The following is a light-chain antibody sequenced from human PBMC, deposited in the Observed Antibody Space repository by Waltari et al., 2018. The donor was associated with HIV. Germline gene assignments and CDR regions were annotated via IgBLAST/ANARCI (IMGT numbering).Light chain of an antibody. V-gene: IGLV2-14*03. CDR2: GVT. J-gene: IGLJ2*01. CDR1: DRAIGFPKF. CDR3: SSYTTRNTLL. Sequence: QSPLTQPASMSGSPGQSITISCTGSDRAIGFPKFVSCYQQHPGNAPRLLIYGVTVRSSGISSRFSGSKSGNTASLTISGLQPDDEADYFCSSYTTRNTLLFGGGTTLTVL.